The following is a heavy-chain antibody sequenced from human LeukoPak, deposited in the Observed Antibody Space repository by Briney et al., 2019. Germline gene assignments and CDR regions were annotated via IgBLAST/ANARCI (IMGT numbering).Heavy chain of an antibody. CDR2: NYSGGST. CDR3: AEAHGRLDPFDY. CDR1: GFTVSSNY. D-gene: IGHD1-1*01. J-gene: IGHJ4*02. V-gene: IGHV3-53*01. Sequence: GGSLRLSCAASGFTVSSNYMSWVRQAPGKGLEWVSVNYSGGSTYYADSVKGRFTISRDNSKNTVFLQMNSLRGDDSAIYYCAEAHGRLDPFDYWGQGTLVTVSS.